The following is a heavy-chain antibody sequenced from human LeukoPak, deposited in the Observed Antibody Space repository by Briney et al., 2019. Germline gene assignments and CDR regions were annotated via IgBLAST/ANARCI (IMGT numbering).Heavy chain of an antibody. CDR3: ARSFDGDYFDY. Sequence: GGSLRLSCAASGFSFGTYSMNWVRQAPGKGLEWVSSISSSSYIYYADSVKGRFTISRDNAKNSLYLQMNSLRAEDTAVYYCARSFDGDYFDYWGQGTLVTVSS. V-gene: IGHV3-21*01. J-gene: IGHJ4*02. CDR2: ISSSSYI. CDR1: GFSFGTYS. D-gene: IGHD3-9*01.